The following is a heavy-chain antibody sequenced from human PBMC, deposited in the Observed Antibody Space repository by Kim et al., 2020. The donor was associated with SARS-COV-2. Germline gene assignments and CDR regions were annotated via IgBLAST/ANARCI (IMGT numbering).Heavy chain of an antibody. CDR2: IKSKTDGGTT. D-gene: IGHD1-1*01. Sequence: GGSLRLSCAASGFTFSNAWMSWVRQAPGKGLDWVGRIKSKTDGGTTDYAAPVKGRFTISRDDSKNTLYLQMNSLITEDTAVYYCTTESETGTTFFIYYGMDVWGQGTTVTVSS. V-gene: IGHV3-15*01. CDR3: TTESETGTTFFIYYGMDV. CDR1: GFTFSNAW. J-gene: IGHJ6*02.